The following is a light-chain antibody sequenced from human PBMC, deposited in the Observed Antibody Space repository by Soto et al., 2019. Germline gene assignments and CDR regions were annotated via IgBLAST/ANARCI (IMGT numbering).Light chain of an antibody. J-gene: IGKJ1*01. CDR1: QTISSW. Sequence: DIQVTQSLSTLSASVGDRVTITCRASQTISSWLDWYQQKPGMAPNLLIDRASTLQSGVPSRFSGSGSATDFTLTISSLPPDDFATYYFQQYSRCSTFGQGTKVELK. CDR3: QQYSRCST. V-gene: IGKV1-5*03. CDR2: RAS.